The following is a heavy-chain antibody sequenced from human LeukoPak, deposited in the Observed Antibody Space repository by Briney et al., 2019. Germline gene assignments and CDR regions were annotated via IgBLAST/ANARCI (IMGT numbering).Heavy chain of an antibody. CDR2: ISNSGTTK. Sequence: GGSLRLSCAASGFTFSDYYMSWIRQAPGRGLEWVSYISNSGTTKYYPDSVKGGFTISSDNAKNSLYLQMNSQRAEDTAVYYCARDQTGITVAATGWFDPWGQGTLVTVSS. J-gene: IGHJ5*02. V-gene: IGHV3-11*04. D-gene: IGHD6-19*01. CDR1: GFTFSDYY. CDR3: ARDQTGITVAATGWFDP.